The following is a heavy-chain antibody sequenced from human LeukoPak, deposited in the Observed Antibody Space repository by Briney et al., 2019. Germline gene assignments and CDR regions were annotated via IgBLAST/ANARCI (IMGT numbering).Heavy chain of an antibody. J-gene: IGHJ6*02. D-gene: IGHD5-24*01. V-gene: IGHV1-46*01. CDR3: ARDSEEMATPNYYYYGMDV. CDR2: INPSGGST. Sequence: AASVKVSCKASGGTFSSYAISWVRQAPGQGLEWMGIINPSGGSTSYAQKFQGRVTMTRDTSTSTVYMELSSLRSEDTAVYYCARDSEEMATPNYYYYGMDVWGQGTTVTVSS. CDR1: GGTFSSYA.